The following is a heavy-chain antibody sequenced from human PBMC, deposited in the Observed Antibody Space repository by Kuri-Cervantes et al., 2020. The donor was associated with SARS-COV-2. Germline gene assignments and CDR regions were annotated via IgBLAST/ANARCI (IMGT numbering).Heavy chain of an antibody. D-gene: IGHD2-21*01. CDR3: ATSGIGGLDH. J-gene: IGHJ4*02. Sequence: GGSLRLSCAASGFTFSDDYMTWVRQAPGMGLEWVADISTTGTYKNYADSVKGRFTISRDNAKNPLFLQINSLRVEDTAVYYCATSGIGGLDHWGQGTLVTVSS. CDR1: GFTFSDDY. CDR2: ISTTGTYK. V-gene: IGHV3-11*06.